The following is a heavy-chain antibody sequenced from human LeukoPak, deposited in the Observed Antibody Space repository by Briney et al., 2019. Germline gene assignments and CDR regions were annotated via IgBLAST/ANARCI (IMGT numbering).Heavy chain of an antibody. CDR3: ARSRRTIFGVVITFFDY. D-gene: IGHD3-3*01. CDR2: IYHSGST. J-gene: IGHJ4*02. Sequence: NPSETLSLTCAVSGGSISSSNWWSWVRQPPGKGLEWIGEIYHSGSTNYNPSLKSRVTISVDTSKNQFSLKPSSVTAADTAVFYCARSRRTIFGVVITFFDYWGQGTLVTVSS. V-gene: IGHV4-4*02. CDR1: GGSISSSNW.